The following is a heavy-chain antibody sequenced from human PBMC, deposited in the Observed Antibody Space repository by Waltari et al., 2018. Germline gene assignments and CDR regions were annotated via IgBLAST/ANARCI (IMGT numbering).Heavy chain of an antibody. CDR3: AKDQYTSSRRGFDS. J-gene: IGHJ4*02. CDR2: ISGSAGST. Sequence: EVQLSESGGGLVQPGGSLRLSCAASGFNLSSYAMSWVRQAPGKGLEVVSTISGSAGSTYDADSVKGRFTISRDISKNTLFLQMNSLRAEDTALYSCAKDQYTSSRRGFDSWGQGTLVTVSS. V-gene: IGHV3-23*01. D-gene: IGHD3-10*01. CDR1: GFNLSSYA.